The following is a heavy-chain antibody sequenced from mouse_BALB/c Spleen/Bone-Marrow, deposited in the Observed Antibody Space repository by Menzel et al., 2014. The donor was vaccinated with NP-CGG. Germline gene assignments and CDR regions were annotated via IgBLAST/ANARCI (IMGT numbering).Heavy chain of an antibody. D-gene: IGHD1-1*01. V-gene: IGHV2-9*02. J-gene: IGHJ4*01. CDR1: GFSLTSYG. CDR2: ICAGGST. Sequence: VQLQQSGPGLVAPSQSLSISCTVSGFSLTSYGVHWVRQPPGQGLEWLGAICAGGSTNYNSALMPRLTISKDNSKSQVFLKMNSLQTDDTATYYCAREGRGYYGSSGAAMDYWGQGTKVTVSS. CDR3: AREGRGYYGSSGAAMDY.